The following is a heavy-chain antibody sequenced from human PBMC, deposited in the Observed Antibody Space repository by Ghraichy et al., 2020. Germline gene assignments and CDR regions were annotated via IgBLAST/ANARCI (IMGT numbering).Heavy chain of an antibody. CDR2: IYYSGTT. J-gene: IGHJ4*02. V-gene: IGHV4-39*01. CDR1: GDSIRSGTHY. Sequence: SETLSLTCTVSGDSIRSGTHYWGWICQPPGKELEWIGSIYYSGTTYYNPSLKSRVTISVDTSKNQFSLKVRSVTAADTAVFYCARRRVTSGHYFDSWGQGTLVTVSS. CDR3: ARRRVTSGHYFDS. D-gene: IGHD4-11*01.